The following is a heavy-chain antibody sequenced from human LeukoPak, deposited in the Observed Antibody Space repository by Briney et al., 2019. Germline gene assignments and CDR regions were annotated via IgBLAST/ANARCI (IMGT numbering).Heavy chain of an antibody. CDR1: GFIFSSSW. Sequence: GGSLRLSCAASGFIFSSSWMHWVRQAPGKGLVWVSRINSDGSDTTYADSVKGRFTISRDNAKNTLYLQVSSLRAEDTAVYYCVRQCSGGHINWFDPWGQGTLVTVSS. J-gene: IGHJ5*02. D-gene: IGHD2-15*01. V-gene: IGHV3-74*03. CDR2: INSDGSDT. CDR3: VRQCSGGHINWFDP.